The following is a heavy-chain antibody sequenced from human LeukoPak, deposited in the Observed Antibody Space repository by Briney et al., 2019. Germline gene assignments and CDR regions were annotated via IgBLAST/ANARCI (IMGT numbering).Heavy chain of an antibody. CDR2: INWNGGST. V-gene: IGHV3-20*04. CDR3: ARAGYSSSWYPGDI. J-gene: IGHJ3*02. D-gene: IGHD6-13*01. Sequence: GGSLRLSCAASGFTFDDYGMSWVRQAPGKGLEWVSGINWNGGSTGYADSVKGRFTISRDNAKNSLYLQMNSLRAEDTALYCCARAGYSSSWYPGDIWGQGTMVTVSS. CDR1: GFTFDDYG.